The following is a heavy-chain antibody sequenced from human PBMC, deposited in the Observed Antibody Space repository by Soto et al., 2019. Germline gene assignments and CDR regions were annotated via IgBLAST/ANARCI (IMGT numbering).Heavy chain of an antibody. V-gene: IGHV1-18*04. Sequence: QVQLVQSGDAVKKPGASVKVSCKASGYTFSSFGVSWVRQAPGQGPEWMGWISGYNGKTKYAQMVQGRVTMTTDTSTKTAYMELRSLRSDDTAVYFCARDKGAYYSHFEYWGQGTLVTVSS. CDR1: GYTFSSFG. CDR2: ISGYNGKT. J-gene: IGHJ4*02. CDR3: ARDKGAYYSHFEY. D-gene: IGHD3-22*01.